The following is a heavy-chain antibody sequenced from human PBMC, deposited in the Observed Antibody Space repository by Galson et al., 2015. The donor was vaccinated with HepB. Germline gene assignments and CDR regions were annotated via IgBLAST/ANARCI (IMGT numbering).Heavy chain of an antibody. D-gene: IGHD5-12*01. V-gene: IGHV5-51*03. CDR1: GDRLSTYW. J-gene: IGHJ4*01. CDR2: IYPDDSDT. Sequence: QSGAEVKKPGESLRISCKGSGDRLSTYWIAWVRQMPGKGLEWMGIIYPDDSDTRYSPSFQGQVTISADKSINTAYLQWSSLKASDTAMYYCARPFSGYDVDYWGHGTLVTVSS. CDR3: ARPFSGYDVDY.